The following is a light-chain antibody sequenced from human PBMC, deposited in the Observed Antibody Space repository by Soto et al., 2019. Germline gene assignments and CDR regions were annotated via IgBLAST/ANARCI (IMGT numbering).Light chain of an antibody. CDR2: NNN. V-gene: IGLV1-47*02. J-gene: IGLJ3*02. Sequence: QSVLTQPPSASGTPGQSVTISCSGSRPNIRSNFVYWYQQLPGTAPRLLIYNNNQRPSGVPGRFSGSKFGTSASLAISGLRSEDEADYYCSTWDDSLSGTVFGGGTKLTVL. CDR1: RPNIRSNF. CDR3: STWDDSLSGTV.